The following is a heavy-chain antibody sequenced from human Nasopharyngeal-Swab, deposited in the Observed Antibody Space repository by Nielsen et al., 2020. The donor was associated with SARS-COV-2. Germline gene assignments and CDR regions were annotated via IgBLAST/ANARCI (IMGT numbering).Heavy chain of an antibody. Sequence: SETLSLTCTVSGGSISSYYWSWIRQPPGKGLEWIGYIYYSGRTNYNPSLKSRVTISVDTSKNQFSLKLSSVTAADTAVYYCARVQGSTVTGGGYDAFDIWGQGTMVTVSS. CDR2: IYYSGRT. V-gene: IGHV4-59*13. J-gene: IGHJ3*02. CDR1: GGSISSYY. CDR3: ARVQGSTVTGGGYDAFDI. D-gene: IGHD4-17*01.